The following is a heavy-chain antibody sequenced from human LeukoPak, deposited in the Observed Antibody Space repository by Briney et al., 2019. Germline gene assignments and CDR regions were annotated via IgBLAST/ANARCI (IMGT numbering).Heavy chain of an antibody. CDR1: GFTFSSYS. CDR2: ISSSSSYI. D-gene: IGHD6-13*01. CDR3: ARIAAADY. Sequence: GGSLRLSCAASGFTFSSYSMDWVRQAPGKGLEWVSSISSSSSYIYYADSVKGRFTISRDNSKNTLYLQMNSLRAEDTAVYYCARIAAADYWGQGTLVTVSS. V-gene: IGHV3-21*01. J-gene: IGHJ4*02.